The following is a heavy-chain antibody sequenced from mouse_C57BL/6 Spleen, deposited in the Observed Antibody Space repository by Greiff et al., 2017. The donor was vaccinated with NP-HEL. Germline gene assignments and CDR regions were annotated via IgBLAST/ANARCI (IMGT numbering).Heavy chain of an antibody. D-gene: IGHD2-1*01. J-gene: IGHJ2*01. CDR3: TSYVTTFFDY. V-gene: IGHV1-15*01. CDR1: GYTFTDYE. CDR2: IDPETGGT. Sequence: VQLQQSGAELVRPGASVTLSCKASGYTFTDYEMHWVKQTPVHGLEWIGAIDPETGGTAYNQKFKGKAILTADKSSSTAYMELRSLTSEDSAVYYCTSYVTTFFDYWGQGTTLTVSS.